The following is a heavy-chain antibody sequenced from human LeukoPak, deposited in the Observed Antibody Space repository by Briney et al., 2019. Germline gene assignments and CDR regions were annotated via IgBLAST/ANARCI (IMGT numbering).Heavy chain of an antibody. D-gene: IGHD2-15*01. V-gene: IGHV3-11*01. CDR1: GFTFSDFY. CDR3: ARHRSGGSQDDAFDI. CDR2: ITSAGST. J-gene: IGHJ3*02. Sequence: GGSLRLSCAASGFTFSDFYMTWIRQAPGKGLEWISYITSAGSTYYAGSVKGRFTISRDNAKTSLFLQMNSLRAEDTAVYYCARHRSGGSQDDAFDIWGQGTMVTVSS.